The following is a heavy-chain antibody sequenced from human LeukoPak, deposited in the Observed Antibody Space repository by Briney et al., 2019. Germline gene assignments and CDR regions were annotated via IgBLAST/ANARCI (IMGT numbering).Heavy chain of an antibody. CDR1: GFSLSSYW. CDR2: INSDGSTT. D-gene: IGHD6-13*01. V-gene: IGHV3-74*01. J-gene: IGHJ4*02. Sequence: PGGSLRLSCAASGFSLSSYWMHWVRQAPGKGLVWVSRINSDGSTTNYADSVKGRFTISRDNAKNTLYLQMNSLRAEDTAVYYCARCQYRSSWYYFDYWGQGTLVTVSS. CDR3: ARCQYRSSWYYFDY.